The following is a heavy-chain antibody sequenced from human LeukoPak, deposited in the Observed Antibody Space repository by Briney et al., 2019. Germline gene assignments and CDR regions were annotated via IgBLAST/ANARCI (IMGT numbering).Heavy chain of an antibody. J-gene: IGHJ4*02. CDR1: GYTFTGYY. Sequence: ASVQVSCKASGYTFTGYYMHWVRQAPGQGLEWMGWINPNSGGTNYAQKFQGRVTMTRDTSISTAYMELSRLRSDDTAVYYCARNPLQWLVLYYFDYWGQGTLVTVSS. D-gene: IGHD6-19*01. CDR2: INPNSGGT. V-gene: IGHV1-2*02. CDR3: ARNPLQWLVLYYFDY.